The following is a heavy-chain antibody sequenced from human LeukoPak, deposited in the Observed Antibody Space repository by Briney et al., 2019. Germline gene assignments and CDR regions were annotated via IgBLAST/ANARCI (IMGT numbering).Heavy chain of an antibody. V-gene: IGHV4-4*07. CDR1: GGSISSYY. D-gene: IGHD5-12*01. CDR2: ISASGST. CDR3: MRGGDPPR. Sequence: KPSETLSLTCTVSGGSISSYYWSWIRQPAGKGLEWIGHISASGSTNYNPSLQSRVTMSVDTSNNQFSLKLSSLTAAGTAVYYCMRGGDPPRWGQGTLVTVSS. J-gene: IGHJ4*02.